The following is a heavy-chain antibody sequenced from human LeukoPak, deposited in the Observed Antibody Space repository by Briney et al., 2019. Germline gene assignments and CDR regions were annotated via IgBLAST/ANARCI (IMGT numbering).Heavy chain of an antibody. V-gene: IGHV3-23*01. J-gene: IGHJ4*02. CDR2: ISPGGGPT. CDR3: AQDLSYIGLDN. CDR1: GFPFSIYG. D-gene: IGHD2-15*01. Sequence: PGGTLRLSCAGSGFPFSIYGMNWVRQAPGKGLEWVSGISPGGGPTYYADSVKGRFTISRDNSENMLYLQMNSLRAEDTAVYYCAQDLSYIGLDNWGQGTLVTVSS.